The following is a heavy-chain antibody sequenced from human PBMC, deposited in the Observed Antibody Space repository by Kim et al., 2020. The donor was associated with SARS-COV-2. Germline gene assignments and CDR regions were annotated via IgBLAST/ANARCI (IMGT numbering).Heavy chain of an antibody. Sequence: NYARDFRGRVSITADESTSKAYMELSSLRSEDTAVYYCARDRGAGSYLFDYWGQGTLVTVSS. CDR3: ARDRGAGSYLFDY. V-gene: IGHV1-69*01. D-gene: IGHD1-26*01. J-gene: IGHJ4*02.